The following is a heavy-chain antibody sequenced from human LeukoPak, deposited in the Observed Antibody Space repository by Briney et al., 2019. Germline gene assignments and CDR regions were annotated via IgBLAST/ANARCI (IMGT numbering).Heavy chain of an antibody. V-gene: IGHV3-48*03. D-gene: IGHD6-19*01. CDR2: ISSSGGTI. CDR3: ATGVAGRCFGRDY. CDR1: GFTFSSYE. Sequence: GGSLRLSCAASGFTFSSYEMNWVRQAPGKGLEGVSYISSSGGTIYDVASVKGRFTISRDNSKNQLYLKMNSLRAEDTAVYYCATGVAGRCFGRDYWGQGTLVTVSS. J-gene: IGHJ4*02.